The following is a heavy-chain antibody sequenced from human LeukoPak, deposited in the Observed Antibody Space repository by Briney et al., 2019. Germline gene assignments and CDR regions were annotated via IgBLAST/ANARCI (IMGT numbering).Heavy chain of an antibody. Sequence: GGSLRLSCAASGFPLSSYWMHWVRQTAGKGLVWVSRINSGGSGTSYADSVEGRFTISRDNAKNILYLQMNSLRAEDTALYYCATSLGPLTEYWGQGTLVTVSS. CDR3: ATSLGPLTEY. CDR1: GFPLSSYW. J-gene: IGHJ4*02. D-gene: IGHD7-27*01. CDR2: INSGGSGT. V-gene: IGHV3-74*01.